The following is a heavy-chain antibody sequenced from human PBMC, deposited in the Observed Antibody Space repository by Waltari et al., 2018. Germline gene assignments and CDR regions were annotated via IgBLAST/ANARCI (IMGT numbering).Heavy chain of an antibody. CDR3: AREVEVPVYWFDP. D-gene: IGHD3-10*01. J-gene: IGHJ5*02. CDR1: GYSISSGYY. CDR2: IYHSGST. Sequence: QVQLQESGPGLVKPSETLSLTCAVSGYSISSGYYWGWIRQPPGKGLEWIGSIYHSGSTYYNPSLKSRVTISVDTSKNQFSLQLNSVTPEDTAVYYCAREVEVPVYWFDPWGQGTLVTVSS. V-gene: IGHV4-38-2*02.